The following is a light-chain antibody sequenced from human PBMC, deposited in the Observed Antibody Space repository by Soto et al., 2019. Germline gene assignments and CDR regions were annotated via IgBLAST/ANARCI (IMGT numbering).Light chain of an antibody. J-gene: IGLJ3*02. CDR2: GVS. CDR3: MSYIASTSTHWV. Sequence: QSVLTQPASVSGSPGQSITISCTGTSIDVGHPYNYVSWYQQYPGKPPKLLILGVSNRPSGISGRFSGSKSGNTASLTISGLQPEDEVDNDCMSYIASTSTHWVLGGGTKVNVL. V-gene: IGLV2-14*03. CDR1: SIDVGHPYNY.